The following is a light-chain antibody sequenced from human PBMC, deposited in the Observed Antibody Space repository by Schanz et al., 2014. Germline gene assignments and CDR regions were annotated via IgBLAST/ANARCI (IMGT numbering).Light chain of an antibody. J-gene: IGLJ2*01. CDR2: EDN. CDR3: YSSARGISL. Sequence: QSVLTQPASVSGSPGQSITISCTGTSSDVGSYNSVSWYQHHPGKAPKVMIYEDNKRPSGVSNRFSGSKSGNTASLTISGLQAEDEADYYCYSSARGISLFGGGTKLTVL. V-gene: IGLV2-23*01. CDR1: SSDVGSYNS.